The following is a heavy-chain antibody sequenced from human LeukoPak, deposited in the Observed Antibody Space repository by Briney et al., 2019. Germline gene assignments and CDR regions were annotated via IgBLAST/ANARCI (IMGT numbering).Heavy chain of an antibody. Sequence: NSSETLSLTCTVSGGSISTYYWSWIRQPPGKGLEWIGYIYYSGSTNYNPSLKSRVTISVDTSKNQFSLKLSSVTAADTAVYYCARGLLSGSYSYYFDYWGQGTLVTVSP. CDR2: IYYSGST. CDR1: GGSISTYY. CDR3: ARGLLSGSYSYYFDY. J-gene: IGHJ4*02. D-gene: IGHD1-26*01. V-gene: IGHV4-59*01.